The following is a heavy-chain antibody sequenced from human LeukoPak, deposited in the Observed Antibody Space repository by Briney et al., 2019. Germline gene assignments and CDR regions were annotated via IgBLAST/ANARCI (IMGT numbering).Heavy chain of an antibody. CDR1: GDSIIGYY. D-gene: IGHD1-1*01. CDR3: ARGERLGPDF. J-gene: IGHJ4*02. CDR2: IHYSGSS. Sequence: SETLSLTCTVSGDSIIGYYWSWIRQSPGKGLEWIGYIHYSGSSNYNPFLQSRVTISLDTSRGHFSLRLSSATAADTAVYYCARGERLGPDFWGQGTLVTVSS. V-gene: IGHV4-59*01.